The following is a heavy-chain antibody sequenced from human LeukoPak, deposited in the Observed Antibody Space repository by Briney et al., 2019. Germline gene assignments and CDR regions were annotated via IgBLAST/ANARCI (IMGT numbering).Heavy chain of an antibody. CDR1: GFTFSSYG. CDR2: IGNDGRNK. CDR3: AKGNYDLRAFEI. J-gene: IGHJ3*02. D-gene: IGHD3-3*01. V-gene: IGHV3-30*02. Sequence: PGGSLRLSCAASGFTFSSYGMHWVRQAPGKGLEWVAVIGNDGRNKYYADSVKGRFIISRDNSKNTLYLQMNSLRTEDTAVYYCAKGNYDLRAFEIWGQGTMVTVSS.